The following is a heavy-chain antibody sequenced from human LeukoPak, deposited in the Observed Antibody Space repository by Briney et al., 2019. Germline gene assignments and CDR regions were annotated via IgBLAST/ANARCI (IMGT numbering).Heavy chain of an antibody. V-gene: IGHV1-18*01. CDR2: ISAYNGNT. J-gene: IGHJ4*02. D-gene: IGHD6-19*01. Sequence: ASVKVSCKASGYTFTSYGISWVRQAPGQGLEWMGWISAYNGNTNYAQKLQGRVTMTTDTSTSTAYMGLSSLRSEDTAVYYCARELDIGVAVAGTGAWDYWGQGTLVTVSS. CDR3: ARELDIGVAVAGTGAWDY. CDR1: GYTFTSYG.